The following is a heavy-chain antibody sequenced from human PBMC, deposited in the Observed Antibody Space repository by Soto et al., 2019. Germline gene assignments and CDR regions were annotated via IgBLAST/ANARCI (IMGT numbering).Heavy chain of an antibody. CDR2: FDPEDGET. V-gene: IGHV1-24*01. J-gene: IGHJ4*02. CDR1: GYTLTELS. Sequence: ASVKVSCKVSGYTLTELSMHWVRQAPGKGLEWMGGFDPEDGETIYAQKFQGRVTMTEDTSTDTAYMELSSLRSEDTAVYYCATTPSGYYLYYFDYWGQGTLVTVSS. D-gene: IGHD3-22*01. CDR3: ATTPSGYYLYYFDY.